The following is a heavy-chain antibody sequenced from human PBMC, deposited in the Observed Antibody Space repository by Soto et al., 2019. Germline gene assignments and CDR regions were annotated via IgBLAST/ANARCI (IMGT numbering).Heavy chain of an antibody. J-gene: IGHJ5*02. CDR3: ASIRITIFGVTFDP. Sequence: SETLSLTCTVSGGSISSGGYYWSWIRQHPGKGLEWIGYIYYSGSTYYNPSLKSRVTISVDTSKNQFSLKLSSVTTADTAVYYCASIRITIFGVTFDPWGQGTLVTVSS. CDR1: GGSISSGGYY. D-gene: IGHD3-3*01. CDR2: IYYSGST. V-gene: IGHV4-31*03.